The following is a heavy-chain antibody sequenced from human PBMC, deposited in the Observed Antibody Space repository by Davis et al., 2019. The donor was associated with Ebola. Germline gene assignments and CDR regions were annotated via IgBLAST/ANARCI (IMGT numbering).Heavy chain of an antibody. J-gene: IGHJ4*02. D-gene: IGHD3-22*01. Sequence: AASVKVSCKASGYTFTSYYMHWVRQAPGQGLEWMGIINPSGGSTSYAQKFQGRVTMTRDTSTSTVYMELSSLRSEDTAVYYCARDLKGYYDSSGPSDYWGQGTLVTVSS. CDR2: INPSGGST. CDR1: GYTFTSYY. V-gene: IGHV1-46*01. CDR3: ARDLKGYYDSSGPSDY.